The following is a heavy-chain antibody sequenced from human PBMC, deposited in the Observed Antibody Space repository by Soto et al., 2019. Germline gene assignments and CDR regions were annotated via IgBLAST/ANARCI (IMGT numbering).Heavy chain of an antibody. CDR1: GFTVSNNY. CDR3: ARADMVRGVSY. J-gene: IGHJ4*02. CDR2: IYSGGST. D-gene: IGHD3-10*01. V-gene: IGHV3-66*01. Sequence: EVQLVESGGGLVQPGGSLRLSCAVSGFTVSNNYMSWVRQAPGKGLEWVSVIYSGGSTYYADSVKGGFTISRDNSKNTLYLQMNSLRAEDTAVYYCARADMVRGVSYWGQGTLVTVSS.